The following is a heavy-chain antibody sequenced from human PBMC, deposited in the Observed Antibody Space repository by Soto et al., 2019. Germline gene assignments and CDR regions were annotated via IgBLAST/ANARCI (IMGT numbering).Heavy chain of an antibody. CDR1: GFNFHAYG. V-gene: IGHV3-30*03. CDR2: LSHDGTVT. J-gene: IGHJ5*01. D-gene: IGHD6-19*01. CDR3: ARDWGSSGWYNWFDS. Sequence: QVQLVESGGGVVQPGRSLRLSCGASGFNFHAYGMHWVRQAPGKGLEWVAMLSHDGTVTYYGDSVRGRFTVSRDESKNTLYLQMNSLRPEDTDMYYCARDWGSSGWYNWFDSWGQGTLVTVSS.